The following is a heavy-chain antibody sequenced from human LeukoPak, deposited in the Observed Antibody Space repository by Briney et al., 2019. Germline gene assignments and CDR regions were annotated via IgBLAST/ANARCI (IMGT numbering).Heavy chain of an antibody. CDR1: GGSISSFY. CDR3: ARHYSGGPQYFDY. V-gene: IGHV4-59*08. D-gene: IGHD6-19*01. CDR2: IYYSGST. J-gene: IGHJ4*02. Sequence: PSETLSLTCTVSGGSISSFYWSWIRQPPGKGLEWIGCIYYSGSTNYNPSLKSRVTISVDTSKNQFSLHLSSVTAADTAVYYCARHYSGGPQYFDYWGQGTLVTVSS.